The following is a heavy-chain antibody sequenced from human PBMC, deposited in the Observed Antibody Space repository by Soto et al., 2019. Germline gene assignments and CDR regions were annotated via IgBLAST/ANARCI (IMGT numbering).Heavy chain of an antibody. V-gene: IGHV3-15*01. CDR3: TTGLILTGYYPLDY. J-gene: IGHJ4*02. CDR1: GFTFSNAW. D-gene: IGHD3-9*01. Sequence: PGGSLRLSCAASGFTFSNAWMSWVRQAPGKGLEWVGRIKSKTDGGTTDYAAPVKGRFTISRDDSKNTLYLQMNSLKTEDTAVYYCTTGLILTGYYPLDYWGQGTLVTVSS. CDR2: IKSKTDGGTT.